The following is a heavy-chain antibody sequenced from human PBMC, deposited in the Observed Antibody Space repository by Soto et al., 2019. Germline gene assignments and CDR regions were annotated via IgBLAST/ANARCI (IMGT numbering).Heavy chain of an antibody. J-gene: IGHJ4*02. V-gene: IGHV2-5*02. CDR2: VYWDDDE. CDR3: VLLDTRGRYFDF. D-gene: IGHD1-1*01. Sequence: QITLMESGPALVKPTQTLTLTCTVSGFSLTTDAVGVGWVRQPPGTALEWLTLVYWDDDERYSRSLQSRLTISSDPSRHKVVLTLTHVDPVDTATYYRVLLDTRGRYFDFWCQGILVTVSS. CDR1: GFSLTTDAVG.